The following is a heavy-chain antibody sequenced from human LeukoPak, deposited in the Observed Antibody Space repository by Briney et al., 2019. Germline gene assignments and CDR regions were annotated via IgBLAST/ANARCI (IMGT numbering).Heavy chain of an antibody. Sequence: KSSETLSLTCTVSGGSISSFFWSWIRQSPGKGLEWIGNIYYSGSTNYNSSLRRRVTISVDTSKNQVSLKLSSVTAADTAVYYCARDSGYSYGYGIDYWGQGTLVTVSS. J-gene: IGHJ4*02. CDR1: GGSISSFF. D-gene: IGHD5-18*01. CDR2: IYYSGST. V-gene: IGHV4-59*12. CDR3: ARDSGYSYGYGIDY.